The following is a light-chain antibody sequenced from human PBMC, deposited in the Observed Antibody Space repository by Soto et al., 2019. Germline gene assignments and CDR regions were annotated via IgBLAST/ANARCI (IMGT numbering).Light chain of an antibody. J-gene: IGLJ2*01. CDR3: ATWDGSLTGEV. V-gene: IGLV1-51*01. Sequence: QSVLTQSPSVSAAPGQKVTISCSGSSSNIGNNYVSWYQQLPGTAPKLLIYDNNKRPSGIPDRFSGSKSGTSGTLAITGLQTGDEADYYCATWDGSLTGEVFGGGTKVTVL. CDR2: DNN. CDR1: SSNIGNNY.